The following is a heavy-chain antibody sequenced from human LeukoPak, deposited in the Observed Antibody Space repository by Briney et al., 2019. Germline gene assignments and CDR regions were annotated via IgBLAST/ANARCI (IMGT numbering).Heavy chain of an antibody. D-gene: IGHD6-6*01. CDR3: ARPHRPEAFNV. V-gene: IGHV4-34*01. CDR1: GGSFNDSY. CDR2: INHSGNT. Sequence: KTSETLSLTXAVYGGSFNDSYWTWIRQPPGKGLEWIGEINHSGNTNYNPSLRSRVTMLVDTPKHQFFLKLTSLTAADTAVYFCARPHRPEAFNVWGQGTMVTVSS. J-gene: IGHJ3*01.